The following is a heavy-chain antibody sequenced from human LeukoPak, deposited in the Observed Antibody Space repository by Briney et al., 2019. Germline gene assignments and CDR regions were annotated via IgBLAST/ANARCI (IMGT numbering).Heavy chain of an antibody. Sequence: SVKVSCKASGGTFSSYAISWVRQAPGQGLEWMGGIIPIFGTASYAQKFQGRVTITADESTSTAYMELSSLRSEDTAVYYCARSPDYYDSSGDYYQLDYWGQGTLVTVSS. CDR2: IIPIFGTA. V-gene: IGHV1-69*13. CDR1: GGTFSSYA. D-gene: IGHD3-22*01. J-gene: IGHJ4*02. CDR3: ARSPDYYDSSGDYYQLDY.